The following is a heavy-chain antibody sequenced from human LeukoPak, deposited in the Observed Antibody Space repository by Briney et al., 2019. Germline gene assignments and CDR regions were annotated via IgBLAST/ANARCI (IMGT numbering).Heavy chain of an antibody. D-gene: IGHD3-3*01. V-gene: IGHV1-8*01. CDR1: GYTFTSYD. CDR3: ARAVDDFWSGYSGGDY. Sequence: ASVKVSCKASGYTFTSYDINWVRQATGQGLEWMGWMNPNSGNTGYAQKFQGRVTMTRNTSISTAYMELSSLRSEDTAVYYCARAVDDFWSGYSGGDYWGQGTLVTVSS. CDR2: MNPNSGNT. J-gene: IGHJ4*02.